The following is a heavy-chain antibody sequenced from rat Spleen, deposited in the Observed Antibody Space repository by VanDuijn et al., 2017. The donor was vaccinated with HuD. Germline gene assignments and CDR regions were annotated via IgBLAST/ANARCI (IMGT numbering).Heavy chain of an antibody. D-gene: IGHD1-6*01. CDR3: ARNPTYYGRDGDWFAF. V-gene: IGHV5-25*01. CDR1: GFSFSNYY. CDR2: ISNDGGNA. Sequence: EVQLVESGGGLVQPGRSLKLSCAVSGFSFSNYYMAWVRQAPTKGLEWVASISNDGGNAYYRDSVKGRFTISRDNAKNTLYRQMDSLRSEDTATYYFARNPTYYGRDGDWFAFWGQGTRVTVS. J-gene: IGHJ3*01.